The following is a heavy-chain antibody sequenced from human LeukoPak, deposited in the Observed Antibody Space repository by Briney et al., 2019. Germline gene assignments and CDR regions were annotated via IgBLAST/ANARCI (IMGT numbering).Heavy chain of an antibody. J-gene: IGHJ6*02. V-gene: IGHV1-2*06. D-gene: IGHD2-15*01. CDR2: INPNSGGT. Sequence: ASVKVSCKASGYTFTSYGISWVRQAPGQGLEWMGRINPNSGGTNYAQKFQGRVTMTRDTSISTAYMELSRLRSDDTAVYYCARQLGYCSGGSCSPYYYGMDVWGQGTTVTVSS. CDR1: GYTFTSYG. CDR3: ARQLGYCSGGSCSPYYYGMDV.